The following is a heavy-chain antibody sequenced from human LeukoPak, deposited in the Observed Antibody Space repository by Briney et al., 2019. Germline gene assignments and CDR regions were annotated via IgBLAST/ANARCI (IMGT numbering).Heavy chain of an antibody. CDR2: IYHSGST. CDR3: ARAGGYCSGGSCYSGAWARGYYMDV. Sequence: SETLSLTCTVSGYSISSGYYWGWIRQPPGKGLEWIGSIYHSGSTYYNPSLKSRVTISVDTSKNQFSLKLSSVTAADTAVYYCARAGGYCSGGSCYSGAWARGYYMDVWGKGTTVTVSS. D-gene: IGHD2-15*01. J-gene: IGHJ6*03. CDR1: GYSISSGYY. V-gene: IGHV4-38-2*02.